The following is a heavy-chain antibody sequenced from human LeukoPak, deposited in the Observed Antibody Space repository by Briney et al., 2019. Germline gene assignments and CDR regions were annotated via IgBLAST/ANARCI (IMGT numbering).Heavy chain of an antibody. V-gene: IGHV1-2*02. J-gene: IGHJ4*02. CDR2: INPNSGGT. CDR1: GYTFTGYY. CDR3: ARGYSYGSADY. D-gene: IGHD5-18*01. Sequence: GASLKVSCKASGYTFTGYYMHWVRQAPGQGLEWMGWINPNSGGTNYQGRVTMTRDTSISTAYMELSRLSFDDTAVYYCARGYSYGSADYWGQGTLVTVSS.